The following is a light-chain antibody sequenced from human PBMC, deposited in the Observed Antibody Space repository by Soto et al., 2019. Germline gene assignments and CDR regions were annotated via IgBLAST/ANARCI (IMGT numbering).Light chain of an antibody. Sequence: AIQMTQSPSSLSASVGDRVTITGRVSQGIRNDLGWYQHKPGKAPNLLIYSASSLQSGVPSRFSGSGSGTDFTLTISSLQPEDSATYYCLQDYSYPRTFGPGTKVDVK. V-gene: IGKV1-6*01. CDR3: LQDYSYPRT. CDR2: SAS. J-gene: IGKJ3*01. CDR1: QGIRND.